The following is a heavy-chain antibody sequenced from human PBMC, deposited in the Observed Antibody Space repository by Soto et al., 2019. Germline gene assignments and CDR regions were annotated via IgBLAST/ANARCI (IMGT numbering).Heavy chain of an antibody. J-gene: IGHJ4*02. Sequence: QVQLVESGGGVVQPGRSLRLSCITSGFTFSGSGMHWVRQPPGKGLEWLAFIWADGSKQHYADSVKGRFTISRDQSNSTLFLNMSGLTGDDTAMYYCARDGGRTTVTNLASSGQGTLVAVSS. CDR1: GFTFSGSG. CDR2: IWADGSKQ. V-gene: IGHV3-33*01. D-gene: IGHD4-17*01. CDR3: ARDGGRTTVTNLAS.